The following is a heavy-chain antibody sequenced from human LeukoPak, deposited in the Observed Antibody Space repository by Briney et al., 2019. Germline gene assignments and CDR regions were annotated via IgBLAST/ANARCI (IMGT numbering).Heavy chain of an antibody. CDR3: ARDLVTVTKGFDI. J-gene: IGHJ3*02. V-gene: IGHV4-59*11. Sequence: SETLSLTCAVSDDSFSSHYWTWIWQPPGKGLEWIGYISYIGSTNYNPSLKSRVTISIDTSKNQFSLKLSSVTAADTAVYYCARDLVTVTKGFDIWGQGTMVSVSS. D-gene: IGHD4-17*01. CDR2: ISYIGST. CDR1: DDSFSSHY.